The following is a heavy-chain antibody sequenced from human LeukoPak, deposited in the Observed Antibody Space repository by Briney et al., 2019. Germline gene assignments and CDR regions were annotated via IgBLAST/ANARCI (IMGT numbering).Heavy chain of an antibody. CDR1: GYTFTSYG. D-gene: IGHD4-17*01. J-gene: IGHJ6*02. CDR3: ARDRRVLTTVTPPYYYYGMDV. Sequence: GSVKVSCKASGYTFTSYGISWVRQAPGQGLEWMGWISAYNGNTNYAQKLQGRVTMTTDTSTSTAYMELRSLRSDDTAVYYCARDRRVLTTVTPPYYYYGMDVWSQGTTVTVSS. V-gene: IGHV1-18*01. CDR2: ISAYNGNT.